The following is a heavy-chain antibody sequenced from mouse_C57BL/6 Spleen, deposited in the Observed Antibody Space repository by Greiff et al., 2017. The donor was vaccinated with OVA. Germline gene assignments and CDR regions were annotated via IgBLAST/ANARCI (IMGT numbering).Heavy chain of an antibody. D-gene: IGHD1-1*02. Sequence: LVESGPELVKPGASVKISCKASGYAFSSSWMNWVKQRPGKGLEWIGRIYPGDGDTNYNGKFKGKATLTADKSSSTAYMQLSSLTSEDSAVYFCARSGWFYAMDYWGQGTSVTVSS. CDR2: IYPGDGDT. CDR1: GYAFSSSW. V-gene: IGHV1-82*01. J-gene: IGHJ4*01. CDR3: ARSGWFYAMDY.